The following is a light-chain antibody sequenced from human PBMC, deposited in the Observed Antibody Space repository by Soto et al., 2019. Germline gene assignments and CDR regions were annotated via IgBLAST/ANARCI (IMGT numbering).Light chain of an antibody. CDR1: QSISSY. Sequence: DIQMTQSPSSLSASVGDRVTITCRASQSISSYLNWYQQKPGRAPKFLIYKASDLENGVPSRFSGSGSGTEFALTISSLQPDDFATYYCQQYDSYPLTFGGGTKV. V-gene: IGKV1-5*03. J-gene: IGKJ4*01. CDR2: KAS. CDR3: QQYDSYPLT.